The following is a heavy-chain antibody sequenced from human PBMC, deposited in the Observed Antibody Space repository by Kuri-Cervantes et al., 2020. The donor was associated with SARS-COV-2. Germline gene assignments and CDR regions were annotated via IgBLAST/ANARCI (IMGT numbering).Heavy chain of an antibody. CDR2: ISSDGKNK. Sequence: GGSLRLSCAASGFKFSRTDMHWVRQAPGKGLEWVTFISSDGKNKKCMASGKGRFTISRDNSQNTLHLQMKSLRDEDTAVYYCARLTVTTAIDGDYWGQGTLVTVSS. D-gene: IGHD4-11*01. CDR3: ARLTVTTAIDGDY. CDR1: GFKFSRTD. V-gene: IGHV3-30*03. J-gene: IGHJ4*02.